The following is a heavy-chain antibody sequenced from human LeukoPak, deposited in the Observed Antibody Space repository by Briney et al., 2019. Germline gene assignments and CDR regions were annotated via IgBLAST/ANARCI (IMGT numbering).Heavy chain of an antibody. CDR3: ATSSHRGVMTKFDY. CDR2: IIPIFGTA. D-gene: IGHD3-10*01. CDR1: GGTFSSYA. V-gene: IGHV1-69*13. Sequence: VASVKVSCKASGGTFSSYAISWVRQAPGQGLEWMGGIIPIFGTANYAQKFQGRVTITADESTSTAYMELSSLRSEDTAVYYCATSSHRGVMTKFDYWGQGTLVTVSS. J-gene: IGHJ4*02.